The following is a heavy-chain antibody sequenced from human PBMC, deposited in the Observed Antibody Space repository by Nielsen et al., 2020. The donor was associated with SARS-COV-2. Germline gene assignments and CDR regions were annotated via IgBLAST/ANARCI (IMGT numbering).Heavy chain of an antibody. Sequence: SLKISCAASGFTFDDYAMHWVRQAPGKGLEWVSGISWNSGSIGYADSVKGRFTISRDNAKNSLYLQINSLRAEDTALYYCAKDIADGYSSSWYGAGYGMDVWGQGTTVTVSS. V-gene: IGHV3-9*01. CDR1: GFTFDDYA. CDR2: ISWNSGSI. D-gene: IGHD6-13*01. CDR3: AKDIADGYSSSWYGAGYGMDV. J-gene: IGHJ6*02.